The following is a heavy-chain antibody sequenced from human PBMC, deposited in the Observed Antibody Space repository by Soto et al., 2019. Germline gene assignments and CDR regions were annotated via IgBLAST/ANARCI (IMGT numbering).Heavy chain of an antibody. J-gene: IGHJ5*02. CDR3: AKDIVHQWMVGYNWFDP. CDR2: ISWNSGSI. Sequence: PGGSLRLSCAASGFTFDDYAMHWVRQAPGKGLEWVSGISWNSGSIGYADSVKGRFTISRDNAKNSLYLQMNSLRAEDTALYYCAKDIVHQWMVGYNWFDPWGQGTLLTVSS. D-gene: IGHD6-19*01. V-gene: IGHV3-9*01. CDR1: GFTFDDYA.